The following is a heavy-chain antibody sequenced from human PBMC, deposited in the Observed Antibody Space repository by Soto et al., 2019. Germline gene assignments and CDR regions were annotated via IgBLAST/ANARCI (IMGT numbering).Heavy chain of an antibody. CDR1: GYTFTGYY. D-gene: IGHD3-3*01. Sequence: GASVKVSCKASGYTFTGYYMHWVRQAPGQGLEWMGWINPNSGGTNYAQKFQGRVTMTRDTSISTAYMELSRLRSDDTAVFYFAREGITIPWQGDYYGMDVWGQGTTVTVSS. J-gene: IGHJ6*02. V-gene: IGHV1-2*02. CDR2: INPNSGGT. CDR3: AREGITIPWQGDYYGMDV.